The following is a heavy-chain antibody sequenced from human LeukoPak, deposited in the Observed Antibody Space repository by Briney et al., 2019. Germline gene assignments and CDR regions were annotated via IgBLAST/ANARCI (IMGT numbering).Heavy chain of an antibody. Sequence: SETLSLTCSVSVGSIHSSSYHWGWIRQPPGKGLDWIGSIFYSGSTYYKPSLKSRVTISVDTSNNQFSLKLSSVTAADTAVYYCARTHLYYGMDVWGQGTTVTVPS. V-gene: IGHV4-39*01. CDR1: VGSIHSSSYH. CDR3: ARTHLYYGMDV. CDR2: IFYSGST. J-gene: IGHJ6*02.